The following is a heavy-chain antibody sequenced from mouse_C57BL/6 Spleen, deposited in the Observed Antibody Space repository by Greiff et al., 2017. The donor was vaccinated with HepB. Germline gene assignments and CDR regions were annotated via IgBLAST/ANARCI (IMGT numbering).Heavy chain of an antibody. V-gene: IGHV1-15*01. J-gene: IGHJ1*03. CDR3: TPPDFDV. CDR1: GYTFTDYE. CDR2: IDPETGGT. Sequence: QVQLKQSGAELVRPGASVTLSCKASGYTFTDYEMHWVKQTPVHGLEWIGAIDPETGGTAYNQKFKGKAILTADKSSSTAYMELRSLTSEDSAVYYCTPPDFDVWGTGTTVTVSS.